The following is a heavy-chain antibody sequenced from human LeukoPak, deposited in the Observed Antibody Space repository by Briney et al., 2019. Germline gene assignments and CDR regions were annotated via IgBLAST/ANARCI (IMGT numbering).Heavy chain of an antibody. J-gene: IGHJ4*02. CDR1: GFTFSTYW. V-gene: IGHV3-74*01. D-gene: IGHD1-26*01. CDR2: INSDGSAT. Sequence: GGTLRLSCAASGFTFSTYWMHWVRQAPGKGLVWVSRINSDGSATSYADSVKGRFTISRDNAKDTLYLQMNSLRVEDTAVYYCTRGGVDYWGQGTLVTVSS. CDR3: TRGGVDY.